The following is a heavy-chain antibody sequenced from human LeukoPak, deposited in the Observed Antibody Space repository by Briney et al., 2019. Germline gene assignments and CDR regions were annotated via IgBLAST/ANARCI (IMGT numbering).Heavy chain of an antibody. J-gene: IGHJ4*02. CDR3: VKSASTWYLFDY. CDR2: IISNGEST. CDR1: GFTFSGYA. V-gene: IGHV3-64*03. D-gene: IGHD6-13*01. Sequence: GGSLRLSCSASGFTFSGYAMHWVRHAPGKGLEYVSAIISNGESTYYSDSVKDRFTISRDNSKNTLYLQMSSLRPEDTAVYYCVKSASTWYLFDYWGQGTLVTVSS.